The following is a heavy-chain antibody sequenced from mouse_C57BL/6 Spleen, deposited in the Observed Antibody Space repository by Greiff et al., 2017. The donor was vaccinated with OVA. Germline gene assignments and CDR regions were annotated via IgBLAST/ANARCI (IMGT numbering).Heavy chain of an antibody. CDR2: INPGSGST. D-gene: IGHD2-12*01. Sequence: VQLQQPGAELVKPGASVKMSCKASGYTFTSYWITWVKQRPGQGLEWIGDINPGSGSTNYNEKFKSKATLTVDTSSSTAYMQLSSLTSEDSAVDDCASRWMYSYGGRFAYWGQGTTLTVSS. J-gene: IGHJ2*01. CDR3: ASRWMYSYGGRFAY. CDR1: GYTFTSYW. V-gene: IGHV1-55*01.